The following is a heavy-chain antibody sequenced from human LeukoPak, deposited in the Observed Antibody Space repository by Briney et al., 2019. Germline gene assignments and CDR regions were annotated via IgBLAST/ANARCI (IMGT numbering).Heavy chain of an antibody. J-gene: IGHJ4*02. V-gene: IGHV1-18*01. D-gene: IGHD6-13*01. CDR1: GYTVTIYG. CDR3: ARYSSSWCFDY. CDR2: ISAYNGNT. Sequence: ASVKVSCKASGYTVTIYGISWGRQAPGQGLEWMGWISAYNGNTNYAQKLQGRVTMTTDTSTSTAYMELRSLRSDDTAVYYCARYSSSWCFDYWGQGTLVTVSS.